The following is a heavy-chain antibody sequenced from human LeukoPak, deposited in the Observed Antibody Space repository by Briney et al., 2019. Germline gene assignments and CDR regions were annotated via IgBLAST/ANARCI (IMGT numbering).Heavy chain of an antibody. V-gene: IGHV4-59*01. D-gene: IGHD1-1*01. CDR3: ARDGTTGDAFDI. CDR1: GGSFSGYY. J-gene: IGHJ3*02. CDR2: IYYSGST. Sequence: KPSETLSLTCAVYGGSFSGYYWSWIRQPPGKGLEWIGYIYYSGSTNYNPSLKSRVTISVDTSKNQFSLKLSSVTAADTAVYYCARDGTTGDAFDIWGQGTMVTVSS.